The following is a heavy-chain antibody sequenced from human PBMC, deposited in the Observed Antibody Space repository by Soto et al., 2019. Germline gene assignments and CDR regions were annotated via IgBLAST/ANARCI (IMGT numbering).Heavy chain of an antibody. CDR2: IIPILGIA. Sequence: QVQLVQSGAEVKKPGSSVKVSCKASGGTFSSYTISWLRQAPGQGVEWMGRIIPILGIANYAQKFQGRVKITAGKYTSTDYMELSRLRSEETAVYYYESEQVQDIVVVPAALMDYDYMDVWGKGTKVTVSS. D-gene: IGHD2-2*01. J-gene: IGHJ6*03. CDR1: GGTFSSYT. CDR3: ESEQVQDIVVVPAALMDYDYMDV. V-gene: IGHV1-69*02.